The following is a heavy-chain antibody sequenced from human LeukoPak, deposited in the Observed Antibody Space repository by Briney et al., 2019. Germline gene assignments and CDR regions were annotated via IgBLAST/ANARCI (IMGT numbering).Heavy chain of an antibody. CDR1: GGSISSYY. CDR2: IYYGGDT. D-gene: IGHD3-3*02. Sequence: SETLSLTCTVSGGSISSYYWSWIRQPPGKGLEWIGYIYYGGDTDYSPSLRSRATISLDRSKNQFSLRLTSVTAADTAVYYCARQLAGLAPPGFIDSWGQGTLVTVSS. V-gene: IGHV4-59*08. J-gene: IGHJ4*02. CDR3: ARQLAGLAPPGFIDS.